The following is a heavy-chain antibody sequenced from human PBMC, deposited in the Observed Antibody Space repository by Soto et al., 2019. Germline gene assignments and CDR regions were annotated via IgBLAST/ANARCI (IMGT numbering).Heavy chain of an antibody. J-gene: IGHJ4*02. CDR1: GFTLCSYA. D-gene: IGHD3-3*01. CDR2: ISGSGGST. V-gene: IGHV3-23*01. CDR3: AKDRDFWSGYYGD. Sequence: GGALRISCAAPGFTLCSYALSWVRQAPGKGLEWVSAISGSGGSTYYAGSVKGRFTISRDNSKNTLYLQMNSLRAEDTAVYYCAKDRDFWSGYYGDWGQGTLVTVSS.